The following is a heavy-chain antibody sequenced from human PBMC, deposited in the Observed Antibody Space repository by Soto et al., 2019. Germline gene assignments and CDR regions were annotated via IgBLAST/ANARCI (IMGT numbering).Heavy chain of an antibody. Sequence: SETLSLTCAVYGGSFSGYYWSWIRQPPGKGLEWIGEINHSGSTNYNPSLKSRVTISVDTSKNQFSLKLSSVTAADTAVYYCARAYSSGWQGHWFDPWGEGTLATVSS. J-gene: IGHJ5*02. CDR1: GGSFSGYY. CDR2: INHSGST. D-gene: IGHD6-19*01. CDR3: ARAYSSGWQGHWFDP. V-gene: IGHV4-34*01.